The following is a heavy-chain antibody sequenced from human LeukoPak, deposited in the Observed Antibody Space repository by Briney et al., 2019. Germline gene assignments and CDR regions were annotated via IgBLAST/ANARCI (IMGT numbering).Heavy chain of an antibody. CDR3: ARVAVAGHFDY. J-gene: IGHJ4*02. V-gene: IGHV3-64*02. CDR1: GFTFSNYA. D-gene: IGHD6-19*01. CDR2: ISSNGGST. Sequence: PGGSLRLSCAASGFTFSNYAMHWVRQAPGKGLEYVSAISSNGGSTYYADSVKGRFTISRDNSKNTLYLQMGSLRGEDMAVCYCARVAVAGHFDYWGQGTLVTVSS.